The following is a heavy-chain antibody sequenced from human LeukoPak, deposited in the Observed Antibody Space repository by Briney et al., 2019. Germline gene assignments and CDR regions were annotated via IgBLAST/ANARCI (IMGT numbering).Heavy chain of an antibody. D-gene: IGHD3-10*01. V-gene: IGHV4-59*01. CDR2: IYYSGST. CDR1: GGSISSYY. J-gene: IGHJ4*02. Sequence: PSETLSLTCTVSGGSISSYYWSWIRQPPGEGLEWIGYIYYSGSTNYNPSLKSRVTISEDTSKKQFSLKVSSVTAADTAVYYCARSPRRPHFYSSGSYYYYFDYWGQGTLVTVSS. CDR3: ARSPRRPHFYSSGSYYYYFDY.